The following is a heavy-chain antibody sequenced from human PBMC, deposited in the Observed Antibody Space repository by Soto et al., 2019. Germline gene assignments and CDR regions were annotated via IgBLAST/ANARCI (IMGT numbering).Heavy chain of an antibody. Sequence: PSETLSLTCTVSGGSISRSTYYWGWIRPPPGKGLEWIGSIYYSARTYYRPTLKSRVTISVDTSKHQFSLKLSSVTAADTAVYYCARQVPAARRLGWLDPCGQGTLVTVSS. J-gene: IGHJ5*02. CDR1: GGSISRSTYY. CDR3: ARQVPAARRLGWLDP. CDR2: IYYSART. D-gene: IGHD2-2*01. V-gene: IGHV4-39*01.